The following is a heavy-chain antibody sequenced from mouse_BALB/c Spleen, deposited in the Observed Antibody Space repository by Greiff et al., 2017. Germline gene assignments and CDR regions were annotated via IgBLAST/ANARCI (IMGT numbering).Heavy chain of an antibody. J-gene: IGHJ4*01. V-gene: IGHV1-9*01. CDR1: GYTFSSYW. Sequence: VQLQQSGPELEKPGASVKISCKATGYTFSSYWIEWVKQRPGHGLEWIGEILPGSGSTNYNEKFKGKATFTADTSSNTAYMQLSSLTSEDSAVYYCARKRVYYYGSRGAMDYWGQGTSVTVSS. CDR3: ARKRVYYYGSRGAMDY. D-gene: IGHD1-1*01. CDR2: ILPGSGST.